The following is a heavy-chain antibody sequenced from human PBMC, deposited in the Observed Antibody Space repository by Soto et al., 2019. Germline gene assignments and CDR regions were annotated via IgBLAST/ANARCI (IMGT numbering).Heavy chain of an antibody. CDR1: GGSISSGGYY. CDR3: ARVRVFGVVIIGWFDP. J-gene: IGHJ5*02. Sequence: SETLSLTCTVSGGSISSGGYYWSWIRQHPGKGLEWIGYIYYSGSTYYNPSLKSRVTISVDTSKNQFSLKLSSVTAADTAVYYCARVRVFGVVIIGWFDPWGQGTLVTVAS. V-gene: IGHV4-31*03. CDR2: IYYSGST. D-gene: IGHD3-3*01.